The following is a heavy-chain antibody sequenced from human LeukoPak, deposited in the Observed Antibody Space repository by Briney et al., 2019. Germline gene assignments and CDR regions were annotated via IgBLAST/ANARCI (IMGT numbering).Heavy chain of an antibody. J-gene: IGHJ4*02. Sequence: PGGSLRLSCAASGFTFSSYVMSWVRQAAGKGLEWVSAISGSGGSTYYADSVKGRFTISRDNSKNTLFLQMNSLRAEDTAVYYCAKPPNYYDSSGYDCWGQGTLVTVSS. V-gene: IGHV3-23*01. D-gene: IGHD3-22*01. CDR2: ISGSGGST. CDR1: GFTFSSYV. CDR3: AKPPNYYDSSGYDC.